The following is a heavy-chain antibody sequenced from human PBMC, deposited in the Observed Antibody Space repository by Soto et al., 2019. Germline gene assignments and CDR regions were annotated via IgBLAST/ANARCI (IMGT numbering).Heavy chain of an antibody. CDR3: ARLKGSYCSGGSCPRGGWFDP. J-gene: IGHJ5*02. D-gene: IGHD2-15*01. CDR1: GYSISSSNW. CDR2: IYYSGST. V-gene: IGHV4-28*01. Sequence: QVQLQESGPGLVKPSDTLSLTCAVSGYSISSSNWWGWIRQPPGKGLEWIGYIYYSGSTYYNPSLKRRVTRSVDTSKNHCSLKLSSVTAVDTAVYYCARLKGSYCSGGSCPRGGWFDPWGQGTLVTVSS.